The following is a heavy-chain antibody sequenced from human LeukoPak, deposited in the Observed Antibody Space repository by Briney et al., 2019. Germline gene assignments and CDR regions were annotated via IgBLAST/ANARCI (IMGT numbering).Heavy chain of an antibody. CDR1: GGSFSGYY. D-gene: IGHD2-8*01. CDR2: INHSRST. V-gene: IGHV4-34*01. Sequence: KPSETLSLTCAVYGGSFSGYYWSWIRQPPGKGLEWIGEINHSRSTNYNPSLKSRVTISVDTSKNQFSLKLSSVTAADTAVYYCARARMVDLDYWGQGTLVTVSS. CDR3: ARARMVDLDY. J-gene: IGHJ4*02.